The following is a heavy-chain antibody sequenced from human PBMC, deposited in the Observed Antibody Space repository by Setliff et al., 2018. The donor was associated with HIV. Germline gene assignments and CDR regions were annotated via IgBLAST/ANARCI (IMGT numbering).Heavy chain of an antibody. CDR2: IIPIFSTT. V-gene: IGHV1-69*13. D-gene: IGHD3-16*01. J-gene: IGHJ5*02. CDR1: GGGFSNHA. Sequence: SVKVSCKASGGGFSNHAITWVRQAPGQGLEWMGVIIPIFSTTKYAQKFRGRLTITADESTDTAYLELSSLRSQDTAIYYCATLNEYAYQTGGWFGPWVLGTLVTVS. CDR3: ATLNEYAYQTGGWFGP.